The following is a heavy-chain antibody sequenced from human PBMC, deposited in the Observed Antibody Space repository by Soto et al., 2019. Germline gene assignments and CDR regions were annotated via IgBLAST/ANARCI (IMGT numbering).Heavy chain of an antibody. CDR2: ISGSGGST. J-gene: IGHJ6*02. D-gene: IGHD3-10*01. CDR3: AKDGASILWFGETVYYYGMDV. CDR1: GFTFSSYA. Sequence: EVQLLESGGGLVQPGGSLRLSCAASGFTFSSYAMSWVRQAPGKGLEWVSAISGSGGSTYYADSVKGRFTISRDNSKNSLYRQMNSLRAEDTAVYYCAKDGASILWFGETVYYYGMDVWGQGTTVTVSS. V-gene: IGHV3-23*01.